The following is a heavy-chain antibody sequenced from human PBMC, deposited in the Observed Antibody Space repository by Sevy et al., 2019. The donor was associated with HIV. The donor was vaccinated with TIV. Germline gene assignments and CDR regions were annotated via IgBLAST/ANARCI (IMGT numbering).Heavy chain of an antibody. CDR3: ARGRGKGVVRPPAFDI. CDR2: MNPNSGNT. V-gene: IGHV1-8*03. Sequence: ASVKVSCKASGYTFNTYDINWVRQATGQGLEWMGWMNPNSGNTGYAQKFQARVTITRNTSISTAYMEVSSLRSEDTAVYYCARGRGKGVVRPPAFDIWGQGTMVTVSS. J-gene: IGHJ3*02. D-gene: IGHD3-3*01. CDR1: GYTFNTYD.